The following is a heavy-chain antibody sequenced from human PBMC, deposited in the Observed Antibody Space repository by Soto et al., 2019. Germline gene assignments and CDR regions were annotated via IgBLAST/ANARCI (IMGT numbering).Heavy chain of an antibody. Sequence: QVHLEQWGAGLLNPSETLSLTCAVYGGSLSGYFWSWVRQSPGKGLEWIGEINHSGTANYNPSLKTRVTMSADASKHQFSLRLTSVTAADSATYYCASYHFLDLWTGSRHYMDVWSRGTPVTVSS. CDR1: GGSLSGYF. CDR2: INHSGTA. D-gene: IGHD3-9*01. J-gene: IGHJ6*03. V-gene: IGHV4-34*01. CDR3: ASYHFLDLWTGSRHYMDV.